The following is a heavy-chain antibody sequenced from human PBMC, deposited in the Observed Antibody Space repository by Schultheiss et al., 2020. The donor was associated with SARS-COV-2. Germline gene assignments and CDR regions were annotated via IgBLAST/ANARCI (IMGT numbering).Heavy chain of an antibody. CDR2: ISWNSGSI. J-gene: IGHJ3*02. Sequence: GGSLRLSCVASGFTFSSNAMSWVRQAPGKGLECVSGISWNSGSIGYADSVKGRFTISRDNSKNSLYLQMNSLRAEDTALYYCAKDMAGDGPDAFDIWGQGTMVTVSS. V-gene: IGHV3-9*01. D-gene: IGHD5-24*01. CDR3: AKDMAGDGPDAFDI. CDR1: GFTFSSNA.